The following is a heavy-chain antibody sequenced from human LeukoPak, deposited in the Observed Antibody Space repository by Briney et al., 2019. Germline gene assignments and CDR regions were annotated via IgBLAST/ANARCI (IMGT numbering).Heavy chain of an antibody. CDR2: IYTSGST. D-gene: IGHD3-10*01. J-gene: IGHJ4*02. Sequence: PSQTLSLTCTVSGGSISSGSYYWSWIRQPAGKGLEWIGRIYTSGSTNYNPSLKSRVTISVDTSKNQFSLKLRSVTAADTAVYYCARELLWFGELRGYFDYWGQGTLVTVSS. CDR1: GGSISSGSYY. CDR3: ARELLWFGELRGYFDY. V-gene: IGHV4-61*02.